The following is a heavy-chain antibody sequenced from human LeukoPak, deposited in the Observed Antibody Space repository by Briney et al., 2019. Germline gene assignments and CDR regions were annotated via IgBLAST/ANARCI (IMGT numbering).Heavy chain of an antibody. V-gene: IGHV1-69*05. D-gene: IGHD5-12*01. CDR3: AGLGYSGYGPRSRFDN. CDR1: GGTFSNNA. CDR2: IIPRFTP. J-gene: IGHJ4*02. Sequence: SVKVSCKASGGTFSNNAISWVRQAPGQGLEWMGGIIPRFTPNYAQHFQGRVTITTDEATTTAYLELSNLRSDDTAVYYCAGLGYSGYGPRSRFDNWGQGTLITVSS.